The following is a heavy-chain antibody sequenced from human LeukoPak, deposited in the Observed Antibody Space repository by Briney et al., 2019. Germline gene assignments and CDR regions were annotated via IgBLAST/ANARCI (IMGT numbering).Heavy chain of an antibody. V-gene: IGHV3-48*01. CDR3: ARVGALSSSWLLY. Sequence: GGSLRLSCAASGFTFSNYSMNWVRKAPAKGLEWGSYISRSSSIIYYADSVKGRFTISRDNAKNSLFLQMNSLRAEDTAVYYCARVGALSSSWLLYWGQGTLVTVSS. J-gene: IGHJ4*02. CDR1: GFTFSNYS. D-gene: IGHD6-13*01. CDR2: ISRSSSII.